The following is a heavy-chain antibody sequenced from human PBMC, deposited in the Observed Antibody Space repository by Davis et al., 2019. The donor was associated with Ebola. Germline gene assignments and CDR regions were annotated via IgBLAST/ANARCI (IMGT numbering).Heavy chain of an antibody. V-gene: IGHV3-43*02. CDR2: ISGDGGRT. CDR1: GFTFDDYA. D-gene: IGHD3-10*01. J-gene: IGHJ3*02. Sequence: GESLKISCAASGFTFDDYAMHWVRQAPGKGLECVSLISGDGGRTYYADSVKGRFTISRDNAKNSLYLQMNSLRAEDTAVYYCARDRGDAFDIWGQGTMVTVSS. CDR3: ARDRGDAFDI.